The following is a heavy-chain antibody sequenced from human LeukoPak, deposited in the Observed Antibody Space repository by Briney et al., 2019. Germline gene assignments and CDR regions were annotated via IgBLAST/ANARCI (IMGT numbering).Heavy chain of an antibody. CDR3: ASDDSSGYYYGNSPFGY. J-gene: IGHJ4*02. CDR2: IYSGGST. CDR1: GFTVSSNY. Sequence: PGGSLRLSCAASGFTVSSNYMSWVRQAPGKGLEWVSVIYSGGSTYYADSVKGRFTISRDNSKNTLYLQMNSLRAEDTAVYYCASDDSSGYYYGNSPFGYWGQGTLVTVSS. D-gene: IGHD3-22*01. V-gene: IGHV3-66*01.